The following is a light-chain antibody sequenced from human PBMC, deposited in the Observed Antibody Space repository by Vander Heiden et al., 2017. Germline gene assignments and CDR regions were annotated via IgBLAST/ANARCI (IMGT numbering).Light chain of an antibody. CDR2: RDH. Sequence: QSVFPQPPAASGTLGQRDSISSSGQSSNIGSHNVNWYQQNPGAAPVLLIYRDHQRPSGVADRFSGSKSGNTASLAISGLQYEDEADYYCAVRDNSLRDVVFGGGTKLTVL. V-gene: IGLV1-44*01. CDR1: SSNIGSHN. J-gene: IGLJ3*02. CDR3: AVRDNSLRDVV.